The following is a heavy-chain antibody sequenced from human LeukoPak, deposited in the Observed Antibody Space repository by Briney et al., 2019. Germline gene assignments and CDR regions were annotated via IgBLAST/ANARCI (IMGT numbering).Heavy chain of an antibody. CDR3: AKGIESSGSYYTGFDY. J-gene: IGHJ4*02. D-gene: IGHD1-26*01. V-gene: IGHV3-33*06. CDR1: GFTFSSYG. Sequence: GGSLRLSCAASGFTFSSYGMHWVRQAPGKGLEWVAVIWYDGSNKYYADSVKGRFTISRDNSKNTLYLQMNSLGAEDTAVYYCAKGIESSGSYYTGFDYWGQGTLVTVSS. CDR2: IWYDGSNK.